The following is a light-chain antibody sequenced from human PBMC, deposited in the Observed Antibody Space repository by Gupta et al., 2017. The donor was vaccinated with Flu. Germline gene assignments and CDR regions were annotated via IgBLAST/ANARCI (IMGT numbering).Light chain of an antibody. CDR2: GAS. CDR3: QQENYWFGT. Sequence: EIVMTQSPATLSVSPGERATLSCRASQSVSSDLAWYQQKPGQAPRLLIYGASTRASGIPARFSGSGSGTEFTLTISSLQSEDLAVYYCQQENYWFGTFGQGTKLEIK. J-gene: IGKJ2*02. V-gene: IGKV3-15*01. CDR1: QSVSSD.